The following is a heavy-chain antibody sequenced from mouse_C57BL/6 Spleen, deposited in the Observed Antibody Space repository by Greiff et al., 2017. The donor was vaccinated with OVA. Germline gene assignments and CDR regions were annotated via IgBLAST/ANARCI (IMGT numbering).Heavy chain of an antibody. CDR1: GFNFKDYY. CDR3: TRSHVLYYYGSSGWYFDV. CDR2: IDPEDGET. J-gene: IGHJ1*03. V-gene: IGHV14-2*01. D-gene: IGHD1-1*01. Sequence: EVQLEESGAELVKPGASVKLSCTASGFNFKDYYMNWVKQRTEQGLEWIGRIDPEDGETKYAPKFQGKATITADTSTNTAYLQLFSLMSEDTAVDYCTRSHVLYYYGSSGWYFDVWGTGTTVTVSS.